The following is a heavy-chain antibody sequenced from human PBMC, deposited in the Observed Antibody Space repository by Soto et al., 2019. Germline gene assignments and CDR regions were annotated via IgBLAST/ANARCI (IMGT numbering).Heavy chain of an antibody. CDR3: AAYIPDIVVVPAARGAFDI. CDR1: GFTFTSSA. J-gene: IGHJ3*02. V-gene: IGHV1-58*02. Sequence: SVKVSCKASGFTFTSSAMQWVRQARGQRLEWIGWIVVGSGNTNYAQKFQERVTITRDMSTSTAYMELSSLRSEDTAVYYCAAYIPDIVVVPAARGAFDIWGQGTMVTVSS. CDR2: IVVGSGNT. D-gene: IGHD2-2*01.